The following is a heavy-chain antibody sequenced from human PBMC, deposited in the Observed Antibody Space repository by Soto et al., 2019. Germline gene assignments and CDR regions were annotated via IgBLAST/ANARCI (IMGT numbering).Heavy chain of an antibody. D-gene: IGHD2-15*01. CDR3: ARDASDCSGGSCYLFYYYYMDV. J-gene: IGHJ6*03. V-gene: IGHV1-2*04. CDR1: GYTFTGYY. CDR2: INPNSGGT. Sequence: GASVKVSCKASGYTFTGYYMHWVRQAPGQGLEWMGWINPNSGGTNYAQKFQGWVTMTRDTSISTAYLELSRLRSDDTAVYYCARDASDCSGGSCYLFYYYYMDVWGKGTRVTVSS.